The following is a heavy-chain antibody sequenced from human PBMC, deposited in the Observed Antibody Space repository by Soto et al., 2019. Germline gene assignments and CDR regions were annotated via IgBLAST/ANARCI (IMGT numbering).Heavy chain of an antibody. CDR3: ARCWGSNPYYYYYGMDV. D-gene: IGHD6-13*01. CDR1: GFTVSSNY. Sequence: PGGSLRLSCAASGFTVSSNYMSWVRQAPGKGLEWVSVIYSGGSTYYADSVKGRFTISRDNSKNTLYLQMNSLRAEDTAVYYCARCWGSNPYYYYYGMDVWGQGTTVTVSS. V-gene: IGHV3-53*01. J-gene: IGHJ6*02. CDR2: IYSGGST.